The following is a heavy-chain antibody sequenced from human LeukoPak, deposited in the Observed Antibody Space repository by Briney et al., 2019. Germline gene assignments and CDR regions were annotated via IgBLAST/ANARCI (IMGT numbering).Heavy chain of an antibody. Sequence: ASVKVSCKASGYTSTSYYMHWVRQATGQGLEWMGWMNPNSGNTGYAQKFQGRVTMTRNTSISTAYMELSSLRSEDTAVYYCARGGGYDILTAYFDYWGQGTLVTVSS. CDR1: GYTSTSYY. CDR3: ARGGGYDILTAYFDY. CDR2: MNPNSGNT. D-gene: IGHD3-9*01. J-gene: IGHJ4*02. V-gene: IGHV1-8*02.